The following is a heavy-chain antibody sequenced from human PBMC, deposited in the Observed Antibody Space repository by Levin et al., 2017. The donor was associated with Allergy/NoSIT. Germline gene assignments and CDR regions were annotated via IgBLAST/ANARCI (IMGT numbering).Heavy chain of an antibody. V-gene: IGHV3-23*01. D-gene: IGHD3-10*01. Sequence: TGGSLRLSCAASGFTFSRYAMMWVRQAPGKGLEWVSSITDSSSSTFYADSVSGRFTVSRDNSKNTLSLQMNSLKAEDTALYYCALDGGEYWGQGTLVTVSS. CDR2: ITDSSSST. CDR1: GFTFSRYA. CDR3: ALDGGEY. J-gene: IGHJ4*02.